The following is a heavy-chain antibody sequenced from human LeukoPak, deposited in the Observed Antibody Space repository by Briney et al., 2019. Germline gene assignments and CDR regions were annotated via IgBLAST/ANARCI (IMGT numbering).Heavy chain of an antibody. CDR2: IIPIFGTA. CDR1: GGTFSSYA. CDR3: ARDLGPLWLPTFKNYFDY. V-gene: IGHV1-69*13. J-gene: IGHJ4*02. D-gene: IGHD5-24*01. Sequence: GASVKVSCKASGGTFSSYAISWVRQAPGQGLEWMGGIIPIFGTANYAQKFQGRVTITADESTSTAYMELSSLRSEDTAVYYCARDLGPLWLPTFKNYFDYWGQGTLVTVSS.